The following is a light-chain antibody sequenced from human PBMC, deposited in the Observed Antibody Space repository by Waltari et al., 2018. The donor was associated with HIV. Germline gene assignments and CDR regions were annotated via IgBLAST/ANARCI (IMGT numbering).Light chain of an antibody. CDR3: QQYSNWPRT. CDR2: GAS. V-gene: IGKV3-15*01. J-gene: IGKJ1*01. CDR1: KTIKTN. Sequence: EIVMTKSPATLSVSPGERVTVSCRAIKTIKTNFAWYQQKPGQAPRLLIYGASTRDTGIPARFSGGGSGTEFTLTISSLQSEDFAIYYCQQYSNWPRTFGQGTQVEIK.